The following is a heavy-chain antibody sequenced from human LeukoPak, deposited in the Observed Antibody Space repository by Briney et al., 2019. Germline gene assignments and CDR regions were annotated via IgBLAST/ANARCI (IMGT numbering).Heavy chain of an antibody. J-gene: IGHJ5*02. CDR2: INPNSGGT. CDR3: ARVPNYGDYVIGDRFDP. D-gene: IGHD4-17*01. V-gene: IGHV1-2*02. Sequence: GASVKVSCKASGYTFTGYYMHWVRQAPGQGLEWMGWINPNSGGTNYAQKFQGRVTMTRDTSISTAYMELSRLRSDDTAVYYCARVPNYGDYVIGDRFDPWGQGTLVTVSS. CDR1: GYTFTGYY.